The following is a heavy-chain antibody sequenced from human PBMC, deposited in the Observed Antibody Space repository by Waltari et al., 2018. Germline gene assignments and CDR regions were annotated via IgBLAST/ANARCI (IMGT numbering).Heavy chain of an antibody. CDR1: GGSFSGYY. CDR3: ARVGRTTVTNHLAYYGMDV. V-gene: IGHV4-34*01. J-gene: IGHJ6*02. Sequence: QVQLQQWGAGLLKPSETLSLTCAVYGGSFSGYYWSWIRQPPGQGLEWIGEINHSGSTNYNPSLKSRVTISVDTSKNQFSLKLSSVTAADTAVYYCARVGRTTVTNHLAYYGMDVWGQGTTVTVSS. D-gene: IGHD4-17*01. CDR2: INHSGST.